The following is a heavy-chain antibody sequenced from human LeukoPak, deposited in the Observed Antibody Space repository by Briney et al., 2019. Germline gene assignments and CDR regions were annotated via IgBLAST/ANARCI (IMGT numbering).Heavy chain of an antibody. V-gene: IGHV4-59*01. CDR1: GGSISSYY. CDR2: IYYSGST. D-gene: IGHD6-6*01. CDR3: ARVIAARPLWFDP. J-gene: IGHJ5*02. Sequence: PSETLSLTCTVSGGSISSYYWSWIRQPPGKGLEWIGYIYYSGSTNYNPSLKSRVTISVDTSKNQFSLKLSSVTAADTAVYYCARVIAARPLWFDPWGQGTLVTVSS.